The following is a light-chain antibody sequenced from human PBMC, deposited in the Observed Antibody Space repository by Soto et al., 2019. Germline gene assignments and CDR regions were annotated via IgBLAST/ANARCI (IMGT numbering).Light chain of an antibody. CDR2: DAS. CDR1: QDIGNY. Sequence: DIQMAQSPSSLSAYVGDRVTITCQASQDIGNYLNWFQQKPGKAPKILIYDASNLQTGVPSRFSGSGSGTDFTLAISSLQPEDIATYYCQQYDDLPHTFGRGTKVEI. V-gene: IGKV1-33*01. CDR3: QQYDDLPHT. J-gene: IGKJ3*01.